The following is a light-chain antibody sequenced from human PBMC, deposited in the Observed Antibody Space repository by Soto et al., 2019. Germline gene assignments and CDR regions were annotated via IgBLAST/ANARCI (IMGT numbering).Light chain of an antibody. V-gene: IGLV1-40*01. CDR1: SSNIGAGYD. CDR3: HSYDISLSGYV. CDR2: GNT. J-gene: IGLJ1*01. Sequence: QSVLAQPPSVSGAPGQRVTISCTGSSSNIGAGYDVHWYQQLPRTAPKLLTFGNTHRPSGVPARFSGSKSGTSASLAITGLQPEDEADYYCHSYDISLSGYVFGPGTKVTV.